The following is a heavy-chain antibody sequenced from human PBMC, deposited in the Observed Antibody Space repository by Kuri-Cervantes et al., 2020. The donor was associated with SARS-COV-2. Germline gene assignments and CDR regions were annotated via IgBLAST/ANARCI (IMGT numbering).Heavy chain of an antibody. J-gene: IGHJ1*01. Sequence: ASVKVSCKASGYTFTGYYMHWVRQAPGQGLEWMGWINPNSGGTYYAQKFQGRVTMTRDTSISTAYMELSRLRSDDTAVYYCARPPYYDFWSGGDNAEYFQHWGQGTLVTVSS. CDR2: INPNSGGT. V-gene: IGHV1-2*02. CDR1: GYTFTGYY. D-gene: IGHD3-3*01. CDR3: ARPPYYDFWSGGDNAEYFQH.